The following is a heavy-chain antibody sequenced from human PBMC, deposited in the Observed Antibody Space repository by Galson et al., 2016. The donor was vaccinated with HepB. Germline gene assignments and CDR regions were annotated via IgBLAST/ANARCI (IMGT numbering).Heavy chain of an antibody. J-gene: IGHJ4*02. CDR2: ISYDGSHK. V-gene: IGHV3-30*04. CDR1: GFTFSSYA. CDR3: ARVQRPVVVSQGGFDY. Sequence: SLRLSCAASGFTFSSYAMHWVRQAPGKGLEWVAAISYDGSHKYYADSVKGRFTISRDNSKNTLSLQMNSLRAEDTAVYYCARVQRPVVVSQGGFDYWGQGTLVTVSS. D-gene: IGHD3-22*01.